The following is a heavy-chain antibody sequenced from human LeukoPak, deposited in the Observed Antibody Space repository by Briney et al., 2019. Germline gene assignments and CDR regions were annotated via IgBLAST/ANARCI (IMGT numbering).Heavy chain of an antibody. CDR2: ISWNSGSI. CDR3: AKSVYYYDSSGYYSFDY. V-gene: IGHV3-9*01. Sequence: GRSLRLSCAASGFTFDDYAMHWVRQAPGKGLEWVSGISWNSGSIGYAGSVKGRFTISRDNAKNSLYLQMNCLRAEDTALYYCAKSVYYYDSSGYYSFDYWGQGTLVTVSS. J-gene: IGHJ4*02. D-gene: IGHD3-22*01. CDR1: GFTFDDYA.